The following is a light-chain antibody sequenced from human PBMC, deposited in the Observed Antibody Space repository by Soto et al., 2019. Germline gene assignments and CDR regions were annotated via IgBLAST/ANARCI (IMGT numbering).Light chain of an antibody. CDR1: SSDIGSYNL. CDR3: CSHSGSITSLYV. CDR2: EDN. V-gene: IGLV2-23*01. Sequence: QSVLTQPASVSGSPGQSITISCTGTSSDIGSYNLVSWYQQFPGKAPKLIIYEDNKRPSGVSNRFSGSKSGTTASLTISGLQAEDAADYDGCSHSGSITSLYVFGMGTKLTAL. J-gene: IGLJ1*01.